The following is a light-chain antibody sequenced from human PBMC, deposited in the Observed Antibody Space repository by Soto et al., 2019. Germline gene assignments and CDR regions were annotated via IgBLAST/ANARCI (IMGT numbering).Light chain of an antibody. V-gene: IGLV2-14*01. CDR2: GVS. J-gene: IGLJ1*01. CDR1: RSDIGIYNY. CDR3: SAYTTSIALYV. Sequence: QSVLTQPASVSVSPGQSITISCSGIRSDIGIYNYVAWYQQFPGKTPKILIYGVSNRPSGVSSLFSGSKSGNTASLTISGLEAEDEADYYCSAYTTSIALYVFGAGPKVTV.